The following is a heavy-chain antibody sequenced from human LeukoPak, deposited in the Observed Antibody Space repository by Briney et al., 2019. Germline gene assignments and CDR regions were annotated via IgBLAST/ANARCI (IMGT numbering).Heavy chain of an antibody. V-gene: IGHV3-53*01. J-gene: IGHJ4*02. Sequence: GGSLRLSCAASGFTFSTYRMTWVRQAPGKGLEWVSVIYSGGSTYYADSVKGRFTISRDNSKNTLYLQMNSLRAEDTAVYYCAGGYSSSWYVSDYWGQGTLVTVSS. D-gene: IGHD6-13*01. CDR2: IYSGGST. CDR1: GFTFSTYR. CDR3: AGGYSSSWYVSDY.